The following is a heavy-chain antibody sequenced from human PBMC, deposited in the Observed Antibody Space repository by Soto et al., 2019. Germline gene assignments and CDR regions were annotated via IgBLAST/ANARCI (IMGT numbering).Heavy chain of an antibody. V-gene: IGHV4-31*03. J-gene: IGHJ5*02. CDR2: IYYSGST. CDR3: ARDLERGYCSGGSCYSLWGWFDP. D-gene: IGHD2-15*01. Sequence: KPSETLSLTCTVSGGSISSGGYYWSWIRQHPGKGLEWIGYIYYSGSTYYNPSLKSRVTISVDTSKNQFSLKLSSVTAADTAVYYCARDLERGYCSGGSCYSLWGWFDPWGQGTLVTVSS. CDR1: GGSISSGGYY.